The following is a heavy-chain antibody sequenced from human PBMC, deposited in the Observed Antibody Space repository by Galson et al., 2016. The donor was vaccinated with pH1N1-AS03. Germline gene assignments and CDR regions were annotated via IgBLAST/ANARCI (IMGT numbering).Heavy chain of an antibody. CDR1: GFSFSSYA. CDR2: ISASGGST. CDR3: AKGMTKVTSIYGMDV. J-gene: IGHJ6*02. V-gene: IGHV3-23*01. D-gene: IGHD4-17*01. Sequence: SLRLSCAASGFSFSSYAMSWVRQAPGKGLEWISGISASGGSTNSVESVKGRFTISRDNSRNTLDLQMNSLRADDTAIYYCAKGMTKVTSIYGMDVWGQGTTVSVSS.